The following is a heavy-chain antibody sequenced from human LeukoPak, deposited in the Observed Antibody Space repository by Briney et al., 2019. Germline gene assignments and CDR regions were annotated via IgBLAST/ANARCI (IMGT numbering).Heavy chain of an antibody. CDR3: ARVRGLDAFDI. J-gene: IGHJ3*02. Sequence: SETLSLTCTVSGGSISSYYWSWIRQPPGKGLEWIGYIYYSGSANYNPSLKSRVTISVDTSKNQFSLKLSSVTAADTAVYYCARVRGLDAFDIWGQGTMVTVSS. V-gene: IGHV4-59*01. D-gene: IGHD3/OR15-3a*01. CDR2: IYYSGSA. CDR1: GGSISSYY.